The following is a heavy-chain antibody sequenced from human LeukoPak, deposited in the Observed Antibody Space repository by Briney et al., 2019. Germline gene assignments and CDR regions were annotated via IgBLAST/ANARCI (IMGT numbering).Heavy chain of an antibody. Sequence: PGGSLRLSCSASGFTFSSYVMHWVRQAPGKGLEGVAVIWYDGTNKYYADSVKGRFTTSRDNYNHTLYLQMTSLRADDTAVYYCARVRGDDKYSSGWYLDYWGQGTLVTVSS. CDR3: ARVRGDDKYSSGWYLDY. CDR1: GFTFSSYV. CDR2: IWYDGTNK. V-gene: IGHV3-33*01. J-gene: IGHJ4*02. D-gene: IGHD6-19*01.